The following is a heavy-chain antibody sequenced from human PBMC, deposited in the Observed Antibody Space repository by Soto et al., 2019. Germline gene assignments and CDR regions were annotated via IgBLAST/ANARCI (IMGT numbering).Heavy chain of an antibody. J-gene: IGHJ1*01. V-gene: IGHV3-23*01. CDR2: ISGSGGST. D-gene: IGHD3-16*01. CDR3: AKEGPYINSWSSAGYLQH. Sequence: DVKLLESGGGVVRPGGSRRRSWAPSGFAFKNYAINWFRQAPGKGREGVSHISGSGGSTDYADSVKGRFSISKDSSKNTLYLHMNSLRAEDTALYFCAKEGPYINSWSSAGYLQHWGLGTQVTVSS. CDR1: GFAFKNYA.